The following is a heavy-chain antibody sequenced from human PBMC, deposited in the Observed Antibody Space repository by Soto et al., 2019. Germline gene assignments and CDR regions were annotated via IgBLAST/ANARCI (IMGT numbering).Heavy chain of an antibody. CDR3: ARKYPLSNYNWFDP. D-gene: IGHD4-4*01. J-gene: IGHJ5*02. V-gene: IGHV4-59*01. Sequence: PSETLSLTCIVSGGSISSYYWSWIRQAPGKGLECIGYIFNSGSTKYSPSLESRVTISVDMSKNQFSLNLNSVTAADTAVYYCARKYPLSNYNWFDPWGQGTLVTVSS. CDR1: GGSISSYY. CDR2: IFNSGST.